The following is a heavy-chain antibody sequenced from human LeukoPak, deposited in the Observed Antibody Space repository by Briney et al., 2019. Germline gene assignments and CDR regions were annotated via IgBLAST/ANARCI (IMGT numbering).Heavy chain of an antibody. V-gene: IGHV4-59*10. Sequence: PSETLSLTCAFYGGSLSDYYWSWIRQPAGKGLEWIGRIYPSGSSNYNPSLKSRVTMSVDTSKNQFSLKLSSVTAADTAVYYCARGDVGPPLSAFDIWGQGTMVTVSS. J-gene: IGHJ3*02. D-gene: IGHD2-15*01. CDR2: IYPSGSS. CDR1: GGSLSDYY. CDR3: ARGDVGPPLSAFDI.